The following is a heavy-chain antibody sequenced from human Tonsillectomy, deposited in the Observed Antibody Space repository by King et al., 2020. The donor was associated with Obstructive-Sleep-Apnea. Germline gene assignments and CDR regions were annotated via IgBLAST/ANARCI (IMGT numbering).Heavy chain of an antibody. CDR3: AKEGYGDYALPGTVSDY. V-gene: IGHV3-23*04. J-gene: IGHJ4*02. D-gene: IGHD4-17*01. Sequence: VQLVESGGGLVQPGGSLRLSCGASGFTFSSDALSWGRQDPGKGLEWVSAISGSGGRTYYAGSVRGRFTISRDNSKNKLYLQMNSLRAEDTAVDYCAKEGYGDYALPGTVSDYWGQGTLVTVSS. CDR1: GFTFSSDA. CDR2: ISGSGGRT.